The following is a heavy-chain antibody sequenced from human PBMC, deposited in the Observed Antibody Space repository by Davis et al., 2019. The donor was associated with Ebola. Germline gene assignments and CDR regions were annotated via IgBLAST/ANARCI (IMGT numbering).Heavy chain of an antibody. CDR1: GGSISSGGYS. J-gene: IGHJ4*02. Sequence: SETLSLTCAVSGGSISSGGYSWSWIRQLPGKGLEWIGYMYYSGSTYYNPSLKSRVTISGDTSKNQFSLKLSSVTAADTAVYYCARVASYGDYFDYWGLGTLVTVSS. V-gene: IGHV4-30-4*07. D-gene: IGHD4-17*01. CDR2: MYYSGST. CDR3: ARVASYGDYFDY.